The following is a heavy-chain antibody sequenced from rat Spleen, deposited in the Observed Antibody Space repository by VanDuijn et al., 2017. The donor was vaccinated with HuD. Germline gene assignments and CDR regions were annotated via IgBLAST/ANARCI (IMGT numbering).Heavy chain of an antibody. J-gene: IGHJ3*01. CDR2: ISTGGGNT. CDR3: ATRKANWFPY. CDR1: GFTFSNYG. V-gene: IGHV5S13*01. Sequence: EVQLVETGGGLVQPGRSLKLSCVASGFTFSNYGMAWVRQAPTKGLEWVASISTGGGNTYYRDSVKGRFSISRDDAKSTLYLQMSKLGSEDTATYYCATRKANWFPYWGQGTLVTVSS.